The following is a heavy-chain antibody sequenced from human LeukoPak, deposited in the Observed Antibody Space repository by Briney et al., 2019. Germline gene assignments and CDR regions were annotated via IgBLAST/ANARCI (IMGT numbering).Heavy chain of an antibody. CDR3: SRESGGRLDYYDSGRYVTAFDI. CDR1: GFTFGDYA. V-gene: IGHV3-49*03. J-gene: IGHJ3*02. CDR2: IRSRAYGGTT. D-gene: IGHD3-22*01. Sequence: PGGSLRLSCTASGFTFGDYAMSWFRQAPGKGLEWVGFIRSRAYGGTTEYAASVKGRLSISREDSKSTAYLQMSSLKTEDTALYYCSRESGGRLDYYDSGRYVTAFDIWGQGTMVTVSS.